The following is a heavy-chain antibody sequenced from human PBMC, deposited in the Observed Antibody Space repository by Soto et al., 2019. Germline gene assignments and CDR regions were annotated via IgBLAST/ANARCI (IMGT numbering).Heavy chain of an antibody. Sequence: PSQTLSLTCVGSGDTVSSNSVAWNWVRQSPSRGLGWLGRTYYRSRWYSDYAVSVRSRIDINADTSKTQVSLQLNSVTPEDTAVYYCARSEEDSDYYYYGMDVCGQGTTVTVSS. J-gene: IGHJ6*02. V-gene: IGHV6-1*01. D-gene: IGHD2-15*01. CDR1: GDTVSSNSVA. CDR2: TYYRSRWYS. CDR3: ARSEEDSDYYYYGMDV.